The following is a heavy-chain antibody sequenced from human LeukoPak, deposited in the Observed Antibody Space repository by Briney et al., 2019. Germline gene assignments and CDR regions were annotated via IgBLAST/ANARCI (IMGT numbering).Heavy chain of an antibody. Sequence: GGSLRPSCAASGFTFSSYGMHWVRQAPGKGLEWVAFIRYDGSNKYYADSVKGRFTISRDNSKNTLYLQMNSLRAEDTAVYYCATDGPDSYGLLDYWGQGTLVTVSS. J-gene: IGHJ4*02. V-gene: IGHV3-30*02. CDR2: IRYDGSNK. CDR3: ATDGPDSYGLLDY. D-gene: IGHD5-18*01. CDR1: GFTFSSYG.